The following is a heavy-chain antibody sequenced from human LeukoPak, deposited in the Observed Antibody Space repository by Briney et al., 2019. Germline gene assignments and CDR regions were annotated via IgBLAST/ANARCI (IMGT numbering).Heavy chain of an antibody. V-gene: IGHV3-23*01. CDR3: VKGGRICSSSTCRVDY. J-gene: IGHJ4*02. D-gene: IGHD2-2*01. CDR1: GFSFGSHA. Sequence: GGSLRLSCAASGFSFGSHATTWVRQAPGKGLEWVSVISGSGAVTHYADSVKGRFTISRDKSNNMLYLQMDNLSAEDTAIYYCVKGGRICSSSTCRVDYWGQGTLVTVSS. CDR2: ISGSGAVT.